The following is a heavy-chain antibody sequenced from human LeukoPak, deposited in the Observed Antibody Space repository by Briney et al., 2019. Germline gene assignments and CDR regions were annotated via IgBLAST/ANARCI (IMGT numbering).Heavy chain of an antibody. J-gene: IGHJ4*02. CDR2: IIPMSGTA. V-gene: IGHV1-69*01. CDR1: GGTFNNFA. Sequence: SVKVSCEASGGTFNNFAIGWVRQAPGQGLEWVGGIIPMSGTANYAQKFQGRVTITADESTSTAYMELSSLRSEDTAIYYCASPVKYYDTWSGYPPFDYWGQGTLVTVSS. D-gene: IGHD3-3*01. CDR3: ASPVKYYDTWSGYPPFDY.